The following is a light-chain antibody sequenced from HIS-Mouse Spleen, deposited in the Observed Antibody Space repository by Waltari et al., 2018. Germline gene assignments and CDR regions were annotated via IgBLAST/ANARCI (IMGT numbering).Light chain of an antibody. CDR1: SSDVGSYNL. CDR3: CSYAGSSTWV. V-gene: IGLV2-23*01. J-gene: IGLJ3*02. Sequence: QSALTQPASVSGSPGQSITISCTGTSSDVGSYNLVFWYQPHPGQAPKLILYECRKRPSGVSTRFSGSKSGNTASLTISGLQAEDEADYYCCSYAGSSTWVFGGGTKLTVL. CDR2: ECR.